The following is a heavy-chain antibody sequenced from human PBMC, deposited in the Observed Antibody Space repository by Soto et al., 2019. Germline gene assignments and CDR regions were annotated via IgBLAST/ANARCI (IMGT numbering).Heavy chain of an antibody. CDR3: ARGSLY. V-gene: IGHV3-66*01. CDR1: GLSVSSND. Sequence: GGSLRLSCAASGLSVSSNDMSWVRQAPGKGLECVSIIYSADNTFYVNYVKGRFIISRDNSKNTVYLQMNSLRADDTAVYYCARGSLYWGQGTLVTVSS. J-gene: IGHJ4*01. CDR2: IYSADNT.